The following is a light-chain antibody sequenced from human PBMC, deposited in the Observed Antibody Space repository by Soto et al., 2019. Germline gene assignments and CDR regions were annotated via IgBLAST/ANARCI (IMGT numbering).Light chain of an antibody. CDR1: SSDFGSYNL. CDR3: CSYAGSSTFPYV. Sequence: QSALTQPASVSGSPGQSITISCTGTSSDFGSYNLVSWYQQHPGKAPKLMIYEGTKRPSGVSNRFSGSKSDNTASLTISGLQAEDEADYYCCSYAGSSTFPYVFGTGTKVTVL. V-gene: IGLV2-23*03. J-gene: IGLJ1*01. CDR2: EGT.